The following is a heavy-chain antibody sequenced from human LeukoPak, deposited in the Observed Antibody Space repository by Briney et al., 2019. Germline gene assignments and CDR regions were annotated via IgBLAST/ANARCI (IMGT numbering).Heavy chain of an antibody. CDR2: ISAYNGNT. V-gene: IGHV1-18*01. D-gene: IGHD3-22*01. J-gene: IGHJ3*01. Sequence: ASVKVSCKASGYTFTSYGISWVRQAPGQGLEWMGWISAYNGNTNYAQKLQGRVTMTTDTSTSTAYMELRSLRSDDTAVYYCARAPYYDSSGYYYPFWGQGTMVTVSS. CDR1: GYTFTSYG. CDR3: ARAPYYDSSGYYYPF.